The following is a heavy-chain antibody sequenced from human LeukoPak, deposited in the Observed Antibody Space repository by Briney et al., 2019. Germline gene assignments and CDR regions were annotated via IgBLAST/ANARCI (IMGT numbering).Heavy chain of an antibody. D-gene: IGHD3-10*01. CDR3: AKDHYYGSGSYSRWVYFDY. V-gene: IGHV3-43*01. Sequence: GGSLRLSCAASGFTFDDYTMHWVRQAPGKGLEWVSLISWDGGSTYYADSVKGRFTISRDNSKNSLYLQMNSLRTEDTSLYFCAKDHYYGSGSYSRWVYFDYWGQGTLVTVSS. CDR1: GFTFDDYT. J-gene: IGHJ4*02. CDR2: ISWDGGST.